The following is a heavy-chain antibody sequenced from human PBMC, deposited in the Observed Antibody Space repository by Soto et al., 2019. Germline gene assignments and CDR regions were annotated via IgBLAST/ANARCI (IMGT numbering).Heavy chain of an antibody. Sequence: QVQLVESGGGLVKPGGSLRLSCAASGFTFSDYYVSWIRQAPGKGLEWIPYISSSGSIIYYADSVKGRLTISRDNAKNSLYLQMNSLRAEDTAVYYCARDLGYYDSSGYFDYWGQGTLVTVSS. CDR2: ISSSGSII. D-gene: IGHD3-22*01. V-gene: IGHV3-11*01. CDR1: GFTFSDYY. J-gene: IGHJ4*02. CDR3: ARDLGYYDSSGYFDY.